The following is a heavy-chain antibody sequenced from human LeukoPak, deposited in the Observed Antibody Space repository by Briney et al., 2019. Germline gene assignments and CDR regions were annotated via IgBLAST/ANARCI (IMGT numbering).Heavy chain of an antibody. Sequence: PSETLSLTCTVSGGSISSYYWSWIRQPPGKGLEWIGEINHSGSTNYNPSLKSRVTISVDTSKNQFSLKLSSVTAADTAVYYCARAGDAVTDYFDYWGQGTLVTVSS. CDR2: INHSGST. D-gene: IGHD5-18*01. J-gene: IGHJ4*02. V-gene: IGHV4-34*01. CDR1: GGSISSYY. CDR3: ARAGDAVTDYFDY.